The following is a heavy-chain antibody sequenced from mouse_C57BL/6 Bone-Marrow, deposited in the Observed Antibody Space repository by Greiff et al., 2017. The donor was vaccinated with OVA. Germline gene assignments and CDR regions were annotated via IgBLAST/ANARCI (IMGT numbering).Heavy chain of an antibody. CDR3: AGWGYGSSAAGFAY. V-gene: IGHV1-78*01. CDR1: GYTFTDHT. D-gene: IGHD1-1*01. CDR2: IYPRDGST. Sequence: VLLVESDAELVKPGASVKISCKASGYTFTDHTIHWMKQRPEQGLEWIGYIYPRDGSTKYNEKFKGKATLTADKSSSTAYMQLNSLTSEDSAVYFCAGWGYGSSAAGFAYWGRGTLVTVSA. J-gene: IGHJ3*01.